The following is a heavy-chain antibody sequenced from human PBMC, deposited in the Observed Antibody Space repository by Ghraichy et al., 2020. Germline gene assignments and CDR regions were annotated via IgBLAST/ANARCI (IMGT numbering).Heavy chain of an antibody. CDR1: GGSISSYY. CDR3: AGGRVRGALLALGY. D-gene: IGHD3-10*01. CDR2: IYYSGST. Sequence: SENLSLTCTVSGGSISSYYWSWIRQPPGKGLEWIGYIYYSGSTNYNPSLKSRVTISVDTSKNQFSLKLSSVTAADTAVYYCAGGRVRGALLALGYWGQGTLVTVSS. J-gene: IGHJ4*02. V-gene: IGHV4-59*01.